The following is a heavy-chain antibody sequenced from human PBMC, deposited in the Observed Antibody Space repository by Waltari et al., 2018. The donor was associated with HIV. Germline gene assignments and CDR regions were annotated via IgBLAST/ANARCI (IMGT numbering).Heavy chain of an antibody. J-gene: IGHJ5*02. CDR2: ISTSGSS. V-gene: IGHV4-61*02. D-gene: IGHD2-21*02. CDR3: AREALVYKYGRYCSDDDCYSRWFDP. Sequence: QVQLQESGPGLVKFSQTLSLTCHVSGASITSGNYFWTWVRQPAGKTLEWIGRISTSGSSKYNTSLKGRVTISRDTSNNHFSLTVTSVTAADTAVYYCAREALVYKYGRYCSDDDCYSRWFDPWGHGTQVTVSS. CDR1: GASITSGNYF.